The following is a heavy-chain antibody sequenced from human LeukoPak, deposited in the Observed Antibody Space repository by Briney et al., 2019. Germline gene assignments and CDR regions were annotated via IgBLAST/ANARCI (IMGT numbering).Heavy chain of an antibody. D-gene: IGHD6-19*01. CDR3: ARDISSGWYDY. V-gene: IGHV3-23*01. CDR1: GFTFSSYA. CDR2: ISGSGGST. Sequence: HAGGSLRLSCAASGFTFSSYAMSWVRQAPGKGLEWVSAISGSGGSTYYADSVKGRFTISRDNSKNTLYLQMNSLRAEDTAVYYCARDISSGWYDYWGQGTLVTVSS. J-gene: IGHJ4*02.